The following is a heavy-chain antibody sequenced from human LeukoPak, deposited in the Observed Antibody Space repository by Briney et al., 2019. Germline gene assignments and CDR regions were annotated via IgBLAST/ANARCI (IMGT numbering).Heavy chain of an antibody. Sequence: SETLSLTCAVYGGSFSGYYWSWIRQPPGKGLEWIGEINHSGSTDYNPSLNSRVTISVDTSMNQFSLKLSSVTAADTAVYYCARGAVIAHFDYWGQGTLVTVTS. V-gene: IGHV4-34*01. CDR2: INHSGST. D-gene: IGHD2-21*01. CDR3: ARGAVIAHFDY. J-gene: IGHJ4*02. CDR1: GGSFSGYY.